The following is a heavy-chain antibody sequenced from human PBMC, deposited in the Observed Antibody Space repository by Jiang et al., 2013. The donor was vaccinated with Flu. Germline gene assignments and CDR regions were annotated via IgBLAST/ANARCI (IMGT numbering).Heavy chain of an antibody. J-gene: IGHJ5*02. Sequence: PGASVKVSCKASGYTFTSYAMNWVRQAPGQGLEWMGWINTNTGNPTYAQGFTGRFVFSLDTSVSTAYLQICSLKAEDTAVYYCAREGYYYDSSGYAPWGQGTLVTVSS. V-gene: IGHV7-4-1*01. CDR2: INTNTGNP. D-gene: IGHD3-22*01. CDR1: GYTFTSYA. CDR3: AREGYYYDSSGYAP.